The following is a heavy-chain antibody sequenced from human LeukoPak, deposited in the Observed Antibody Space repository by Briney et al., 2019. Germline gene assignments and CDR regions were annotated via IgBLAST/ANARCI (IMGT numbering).Heavy chain of an antibody. Sequence: PSETLSLTCTVSGYSISSGYYWGWIRQPPGKGLEWIGSIYHSGSTYYNPSLKSRVTISVDTSKNQFSLKLSSVTAADTAVYYCARHHTLNYWYFDLWGRGTLVTVSS. V-gene: IGHV4-38-2*02. CDR3: ARHHTLNYWYFDL. J-gene: IGHJ2*01. CDR1: GYSISSGYY. CDR2: IYHSGST.